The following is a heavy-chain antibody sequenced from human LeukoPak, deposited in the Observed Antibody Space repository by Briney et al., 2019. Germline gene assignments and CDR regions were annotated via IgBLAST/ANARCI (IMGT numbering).Heavy chain of an antibody. Sequence: KPSETLSLTCTVSGYSLSSGYYWGWIRQPPGKGLGGIGSIYHSGSTYYNPSLKSRVTLSVDTSKNQFSLKLSSVTAADTAVYYCAREFYDYVWGSSSDMDVWGKGTTVTVSS. CDR3: AREFYDYVWGSSSDMDV. CDR2: IYHSGST. D-gene: IGHD3-16*01. CDR1: GYSLSSGYY. V-gene: IGHV4-38-2*02. J-gene: IGHJ6*03.